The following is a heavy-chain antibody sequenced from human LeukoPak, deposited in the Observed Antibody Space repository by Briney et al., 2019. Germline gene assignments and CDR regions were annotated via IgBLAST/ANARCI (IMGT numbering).Heavy chain of an antibody. CDR1: GFDFSIYT. CDR2: ISGSGNGGSR. D-gene: IGHD1-26*01. Sequence: GGSLRLSWSASGFDFSIYTMYWVRQAPGKGPEYVSTISGSGNGGSRYYADSVKGRFTISRDDSKSIVYLQMNNLRSGDTAVYYCVKDFGRIRGTPDSWGQGTLVTVSS. J-gene: IGHJ4*02. CDR3: VKDFGRIRGTPDS. V-gene: IGHV3-64D*06.